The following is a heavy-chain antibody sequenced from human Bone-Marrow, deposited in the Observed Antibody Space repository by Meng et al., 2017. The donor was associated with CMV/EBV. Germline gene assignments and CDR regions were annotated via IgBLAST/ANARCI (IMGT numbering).Heavy chain of an antibody. J-gene: IGHJ4*02. CDR2: IIPIFDTA. D-gene: IGHD2-2*01. Sequence: SVKVSCKASGGTFSSYAITWVRQAPGQGLEWMGGIIPIFDTADYAQKFQGRVTITADKSTSTAYMELSSLRSEDTAVYYCTRVESRTSCVDYWGQGTLVTVSS. CDR1: GGTFSSYA. CDR3: TRVESRTSCVDY. V-gene: IGHV1-69*06.